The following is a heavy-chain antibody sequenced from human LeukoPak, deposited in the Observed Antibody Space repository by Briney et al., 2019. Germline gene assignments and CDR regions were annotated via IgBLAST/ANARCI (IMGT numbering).Heavy chain of an antibody. V-gene: IGHV3-23*01. J-gene: IGHJ4*02. D-gene: IGHD3-22*01. CDR1: GFTFSSYA. CDR2: ISGSGGST. Sequence: AGGSLRLSCAASGFTFSSYAMSWVRQAPGKGLEWVPAISGSGGSTYYADSVKGRFTISRDNSKNTLYLQMNSLRAEDTAVYYCAKDPTYYYDSSGYYLGYWGQGTLVTVSS. CDR3: AKDPTYYYDSSGYYLGY.